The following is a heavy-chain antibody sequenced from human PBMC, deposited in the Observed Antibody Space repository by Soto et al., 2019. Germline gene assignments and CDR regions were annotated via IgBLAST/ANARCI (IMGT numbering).Heavy chain of an antibody. D-gene: IGHD3-3*01. Sequence: PXASLSLACTVSGCCFKSRSYSWSWIRQPPGKGLEWIGYVYHTGRTSYNPSLKSRVSISMDTSKNQFSLNLDSVTAADTAVYFCARDFAYFDSWGQGTLVTVSS. CDR2: VYHTGRT. V-gene: IGHV4-61*01. J-gene: IGHJ4*02. CDR3: ARDFAYFDS. CDR1: GCCFKSRSYS.